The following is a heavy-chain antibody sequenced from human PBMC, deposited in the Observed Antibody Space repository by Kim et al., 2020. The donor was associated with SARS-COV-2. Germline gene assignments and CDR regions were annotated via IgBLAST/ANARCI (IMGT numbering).Heavy chain of an antibody. V-gene: IGHV3-33*06. CDR3: AKDRRWDYYFDY. Sequence: YYADSVKGRFTISRDNSKNTLYLKMNSLRAEDTAVYYCAKDRRWDYYFDYLGQGTLVTVSS. D-gene: IGHD1-26*01. J-gene: IGHJ4*02.